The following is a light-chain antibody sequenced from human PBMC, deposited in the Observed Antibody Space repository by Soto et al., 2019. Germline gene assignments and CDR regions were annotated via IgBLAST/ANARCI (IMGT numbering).Light chain of an antibody. J-gene: IGKJ1*01. CDR3: QQHDSSPWM. CDR1: QSVSNTY. Sequence: EVVLTQSPGNLSLSPGERSTLSCRASQSVSNTYVAWYQHIPGQTPRLLIYGASNRATGIPDRFSGSGSGTDFTLTISRLEPEDFAVYYCQQHDSSPWMFGQGTKVDIK. CDR2: GAS. V-gene: IGKV3-20*01.